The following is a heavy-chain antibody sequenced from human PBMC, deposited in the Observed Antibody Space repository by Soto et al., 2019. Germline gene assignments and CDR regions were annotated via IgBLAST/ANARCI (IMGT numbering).Heavy chain of an antibody. CDR2: VSASGLNT. J-gene: IGHJ4*02. CDR3: AKNPGYYYDSTGYHFDY. D-gene: IGHD3-22*01. Sequence: PGGSLRLSCAASVFTFSTYAMAWVRQAPGKGLEWVSGVSASGLNTYYADSVKGRFTISRDNPKNTLYLQMNSLRAEDTAVYYCAKNPGYYYDSTGYHFDYWGQGTLVTVSS. V-gene: IGHV3-23*01. CDR1: VFTFSTYA.